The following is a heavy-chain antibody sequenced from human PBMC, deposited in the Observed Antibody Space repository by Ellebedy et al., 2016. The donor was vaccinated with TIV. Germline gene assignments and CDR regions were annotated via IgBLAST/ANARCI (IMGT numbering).Heavy chain of an antibody. V-gene: IGHV4-34*01. Sequence: MPGGSLRLSCAVYGGSFSGYYWSWIRQPPGKGLEWIGEINHSGSTNYNPSLKSRVTISVDTSKNQFSLKLSSVTAADTAVYYCARGWFSDYWGQGTLVTVSS. CDR3: ARGWFSDY. CDR2: INHSGST. J-gene: IGHJ4*02. CDR1: GGSFSGYY. D-gene: IGHD3-10*01.